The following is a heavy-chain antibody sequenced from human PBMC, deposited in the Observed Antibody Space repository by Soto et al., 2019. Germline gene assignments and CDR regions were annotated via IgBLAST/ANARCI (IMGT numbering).Heavy chain of an antibody. D-gene: IGHD6-19*01. V-gene: IGHV3-30*03. CDR1: GFTFSSYG. Sequence: QVQLVESGGGVVQPGRSLRRSCAASGFTFSSYGRHWVRQAPGKGLERVAVISYDGSNKYYADSVKGRFTISRDNSKNTLYLHMNSLRAEDTAVYYCATPQGGWYPPFDYWGQGTLVTVSS. CDR3: ATPQGGWYPPFDY. J-gene: IGHJ4*02. CDR2: ISYDGSNK.